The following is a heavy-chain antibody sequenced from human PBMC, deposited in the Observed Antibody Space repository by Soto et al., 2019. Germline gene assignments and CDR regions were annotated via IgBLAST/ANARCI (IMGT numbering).Heavy chain of an antibody. J-gene: IGHJ5*02. D-gene: IGHD2-8*01. CDR1: GGSVNRGGYS. CDR2: ISPSGSP. V-gene: IGHV4-30-2*01. Sequence: PSETLSLTCSVSGGSVNRGGYSLSWIRQPPGKGLEWIGFISPSGSPAYNPSLKSRVTISVDSSNNQISLELSSVTAADTAVYYCARGVLAWGPGTLVTVSS. CDR3: ARGVLA.